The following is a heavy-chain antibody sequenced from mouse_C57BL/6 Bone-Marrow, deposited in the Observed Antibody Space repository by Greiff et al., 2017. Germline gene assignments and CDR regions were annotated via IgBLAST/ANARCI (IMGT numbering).Heavy chain of an antibody. J-gene: IGHJ1*03. CDR3: ARWPGENFDV. D-gene: IGHD4-1*01. CDR1: GYTFTSYG. Sequence: QVQLKESGAELARPGASVKLSCKASGYTFTSYGISWVKQRTGQGLEWIGEIYPRSGNTYYNEKFKGKATLTADKSSSTAYMELRSLTSEDSAVYFCARWPGENFDVWGTGTTVTVSS. CDR2: IYPRSGNT. V-gene: IGHV1-81*01.